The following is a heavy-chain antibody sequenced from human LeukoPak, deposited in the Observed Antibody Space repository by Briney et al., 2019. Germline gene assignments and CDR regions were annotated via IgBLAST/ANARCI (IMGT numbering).Heavy chain of an antibody. D-gene: IGHD3-10*01. Sequence: GGSLRLSCAASGFTFRSHAMSWVRQAPGRGLEWVASIDGNGGDTYYADSVKGRFPISRDHSKNTVYMQMNSLSAEDTAVYYCARDFYGSGSYYTVAFDSWGQGTLVTVSS. CDR1: GFTFRSHA. CDR2: IDGNGGDT. J-gene: IGHJ4*02. V-gene: IGHV3-23*01. CDR3: ARDFYGSGSYYTVAFDS.